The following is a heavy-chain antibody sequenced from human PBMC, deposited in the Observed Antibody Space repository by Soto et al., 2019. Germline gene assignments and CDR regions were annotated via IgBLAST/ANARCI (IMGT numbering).Heavy chain of an antibody. CDR1: GGSISSYY. J-gene: IGHJ3*02. CDR2: IYYSGST. D-gene: IGHD5-12*01. V-gene: IGHV4-59*01. Sequence: PSEPLALTCTVSGGSISSYYWSWIRQPPGKGLEWIGYIYYSGSTNYNPSLKSRVTISVDTSKNQFSLKLSSVTAADTAVYYCARVGKWPAFDIWGQGTMVTVSS. CDR3: ARVGKWPAFDI.